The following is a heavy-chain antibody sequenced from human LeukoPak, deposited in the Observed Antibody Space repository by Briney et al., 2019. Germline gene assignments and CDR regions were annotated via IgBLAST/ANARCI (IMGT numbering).Heavy chain of an antibody. CDR1: GGSISSSSYY. Sequence: SETLSLTCTVSGGSISSSSYYWGWIRQPPGKGLEWIGSIYYSGSTYYNPPLKSRVTISVDTSKNQFSLKLSSVTAADTAVYYCASGFRDGYNYWGQGTLVTVSS. J-gene: IGHJ4*02. CDR3: ASGFRDGYNY. D-gene: IGHD5-24*01. V-gene: IGHV4-39*01. CDR2: IYYSGST.